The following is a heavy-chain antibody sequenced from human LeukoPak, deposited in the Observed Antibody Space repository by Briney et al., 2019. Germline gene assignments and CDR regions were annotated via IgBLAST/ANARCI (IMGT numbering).Heavy chain of an antibody. CDR1: GGTFSSYA. CDR2: IIPILGIA. Sequence: SVKVSCKASGGTFSSYAISWVRQAPGQGLEWMGRIIPILGIANYAQKFQGRVTITADKSTSTAYMELSSLRSEDTAVYYCARALTGYPSNAFDIWGQGTMVTVSS. V-gene: IGHV1-69*04. J-gene: IGHJ3*02. D-gene: IGHD3-9*01. CDR3: ARALTGYPSNAFDI.